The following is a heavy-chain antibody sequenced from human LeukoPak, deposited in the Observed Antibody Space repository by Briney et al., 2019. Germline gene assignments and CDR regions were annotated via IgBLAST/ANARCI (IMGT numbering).Heavy chain of an antibody. D-gene: IGHD3-22*01. CDR2: IDSSGSYM. CDR3: ARDRGYSDRSRYYPYYFDS. Sequence: GGSLRLSCAASRFTLSTYSMNWVRQAPGKGLEWVSSIDSSGSYMYYADSVKGRFTISRDNAKNSLYLQMNSLRVEDTAVYYCARDRGYSDRSRYYPYYFDSWGQGTLVTFSS. V-gene: IGHV3-21*01. J-gene: IGHJ4*02. CDR1: RFTLSTYS.